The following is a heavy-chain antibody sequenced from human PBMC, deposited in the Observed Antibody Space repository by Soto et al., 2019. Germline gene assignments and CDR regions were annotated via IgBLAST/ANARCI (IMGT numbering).Heavy chain of an antibody. Sequence: GGSLRLSCAASGFTFSDYYMSWIRQAPGKGLEWVAYIMKSGSEKYYVDSVKGRFTISRDNAKNSLYLQMNSLRAEDTAVYYCARDPSRRRSSGWAPYYYYGMDVWGQGTTVTGSS. D-gene: IGHD6-19*01. CDR2: IMKSGSEK. V-gene: IGHV3-11*04. CDR1: GFTFSDYY. CDR3: ARDPSRRRSSGWAPYYYYGMDV. J-gene: IGHJ6*02.